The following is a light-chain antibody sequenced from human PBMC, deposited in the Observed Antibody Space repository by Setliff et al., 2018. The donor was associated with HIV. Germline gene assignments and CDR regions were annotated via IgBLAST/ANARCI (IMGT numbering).Light chain of an antibody. Sequence: SVLTQPPSVSGAPGQRVTIYCSGSSSNVGTGFGVQWYQQFPGAAPKLLIHDTNSRPSEVPVRFSGSKSGASASLAINGLEAEDEADYYCQSYDSRLNGYVFGTGTKVTV. CDR1: SSNVGTGFG. V-gene: IGLV1-40*01. CDR2: DTN. CDR3: QSYDSRLNGYV. J-gene: IGLJ1*01.